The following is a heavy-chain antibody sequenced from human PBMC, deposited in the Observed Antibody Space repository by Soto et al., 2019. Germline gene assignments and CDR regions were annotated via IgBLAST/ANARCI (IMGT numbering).Heavy chain of an antibody. CDR2: INAGNGNT. Sequence: ASVKVSCKASGYTFTSYAMHWVRQAPGQRLEWMGWINAGNGNTKYSQKFQGRVTITRDTSASTAYMELSSLRSEDTAVYYCARDPEYSSSSLGYYYGMDVWGQGTTGTVSS. CDR3: ARDPEYSSSSLGYYYGMDV. J-gene: IGHJ6*02. CDR1: GYTFTSYA. D-gene: IGHD6-6*01. V-gene: IGHV1-3*01.